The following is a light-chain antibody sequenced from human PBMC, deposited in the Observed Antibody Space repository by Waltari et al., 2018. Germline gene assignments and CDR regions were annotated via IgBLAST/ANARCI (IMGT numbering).Light chain of an antibody. CDR2: GAF. Sequence: DFQMTQSPSSLSASVGDRVPITCRASQSISSHLNWYQHKAGEAPKLLIYGAFDLESGVPRRFSGSASGTEFTLTITGLQPEDFATYYCQQSHTTPYSFGQGTKLEMK. J-gene: IGKJ2*01. CDR3: QQSHTTPYS. CDR1: QSISSH. V-gene: IGKV1-39*01.